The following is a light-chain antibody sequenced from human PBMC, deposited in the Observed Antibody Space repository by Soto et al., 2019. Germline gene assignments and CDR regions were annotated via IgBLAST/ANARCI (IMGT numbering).Light chain of an antibody. CDR2: GNS. CDR1: SSNIGAGYD. CDR3: QSYDSSLSALYV. V-gene: IGLV1-40*01. Sequence: QSVLTQPPSVSGAPGQRVTISCTGSSSNIGAGYDVHWYQQLPGTAPKLLIYGNSNRPSGVPDRCSGSKSGTSASLAITGLQAEDEADYYCQSYDSSLSALYVFGTGTKVTVL. J-gene: IGLJ1*01.